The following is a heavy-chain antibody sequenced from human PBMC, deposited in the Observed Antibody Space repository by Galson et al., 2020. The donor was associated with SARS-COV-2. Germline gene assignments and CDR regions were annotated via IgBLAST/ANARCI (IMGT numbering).Heavy chain of an antibody. CDR1: GFTFSSYD. Sequence: GILRLSCAASGFTFSSYDMHWVRQPTGKRLEWVSAIDTAAYTYYTDSVKGRFTISRENAKKSLYLQMNSLRAEDTAVYYCAKIAATGDAFDIWGQGTRVGVSS. CDR3: AKIAATGDAFDI. V-gene: IGHV3-13*01. J-gene: IGHJ3*02. CDR2: IDTAAYT. D-gene: IGHD6-13*01.